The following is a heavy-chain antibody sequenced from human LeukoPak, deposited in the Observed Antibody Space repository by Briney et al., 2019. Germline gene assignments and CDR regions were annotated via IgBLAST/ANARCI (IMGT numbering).Heavy chain of an antibody. CDR2: ISGSGGST. CDR1: GFTFSSYA. D-gene: IGHD1-14*01. V-gene: IGHV3-23*01. CDR3: TTYRSYSDY. Sequence: GSLRLSCAASGFTFSSYAMSWVRQAPGKGLEWVSAISGSGGSTYYADSVKGRFTISRDNSKNTLYLQMNSLKIEDTAVYYCTTYRSYSDYWGQGTLVTVSS. J-gene: IGHJ4*02.